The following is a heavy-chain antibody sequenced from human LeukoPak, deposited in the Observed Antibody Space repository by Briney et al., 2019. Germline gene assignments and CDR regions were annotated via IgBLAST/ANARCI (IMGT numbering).Heavy chain of an antibody. CDR3: ARAESTNEIWGMDV. CDR1: GGSISSGDYY. D-gene: IGHD2-8*01. V-gene: IGHV4-30-4*01. Sequence: SQTLSLTCTVSGGSISSGDYYWSWLRQPPGKGLEWIGYIYYSGSTYYNPSLKSRVTISVDTSKNQFSLKLSSVTAADTAVYYCARAESTNEIWGMDVWGQGTTVTVSS. J-gene: IGHJ6*02. CDR2: IYYSGST.